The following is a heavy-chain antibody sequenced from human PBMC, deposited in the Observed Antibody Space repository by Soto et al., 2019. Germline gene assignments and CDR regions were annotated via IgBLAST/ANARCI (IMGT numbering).Heavy chain of an antibody. CDR2: ISHSGGT. J-gene: IGHJ3*02. D-gene: IGHD1-1*01. Sequence: QVQLQQWGAGLLKPSETLSLTCAVFGGSVNSGNYYWSWIRQPPGKGLEWIGEISHSGGTHFNPAHKRRVTISVDTSKNQFSLKMSSVTAADTALYYCARVERGTATTVVDAFDIWGPGTMVTVSS. CDR3: ARVERGTATTVVDAFDI. CDR1: GGSVNSGNYY. V-gene: IGHV4-34*01.